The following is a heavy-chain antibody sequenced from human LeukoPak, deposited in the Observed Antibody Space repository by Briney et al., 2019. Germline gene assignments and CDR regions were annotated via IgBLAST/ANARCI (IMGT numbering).Heavy chain of an antibody. CDR3: ARDLVVVGPYYYYGMDV. D-gene: IGHD2-2*01. J-gene: IGHJ6*02. CDR1: GFDFSGYT. CDR2: ITSSRGDI. Sequence: GGSLRLSCAASGFDFSGYTMTWVRQAPGRGLEWLSAITSSRGDIYYADSAKGRFTISRDNAKNSLYLQMDSLRAEDTAVYYCARDLVVVGPYYYYGMDVWGQGTTVTVSS. V-gene: IGHV3-21*01.